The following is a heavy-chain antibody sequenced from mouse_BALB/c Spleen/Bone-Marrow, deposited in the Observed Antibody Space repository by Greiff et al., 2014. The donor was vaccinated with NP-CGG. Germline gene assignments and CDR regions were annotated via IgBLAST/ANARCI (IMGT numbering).Heavy chain of an antibody. V-gene: IGHV2-2*01. Sequence: VQLQQSGPGLVQPSQSLSITCTVSGFSLTTYGVHWVRQSPGKGLEWLGAMWSGGNTDYNAAFISRLSISKDNSKSQVFFEMNSLQAYDTAIYYCARKLRFYAMDYWGQGTSVTVSS. CDR1: GFSLTTYG. CDR3: ARKLRFYAMDY. CDR2: MWSGGNT. D-gene: IGHD1-1*01. J-gene: IGHJ4*01.